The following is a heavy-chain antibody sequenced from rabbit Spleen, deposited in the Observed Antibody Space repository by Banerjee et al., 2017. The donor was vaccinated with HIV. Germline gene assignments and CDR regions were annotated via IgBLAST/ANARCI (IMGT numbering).Heavy chain of an antibody. CDR2: IYTGDGVST. CDR1: GFSFSSSYY. D-gene: IGHD8-1*01. J-gene: IGHJ6*01. CDR3: ARDTGSSFSSYGMDL. Sequence: QSLEESGGGLVQPEGSLTLTCTASGFSFSSSYYMCWVRQAPGKGLEWIACIYTGDGVSTAYASWAKGRFTVSKTSSTTVTLQLNSLTAADTATYFCARDTGSSFSSYGMDLWGPGTLVTVS. V-gene: IGHV1S40*01.